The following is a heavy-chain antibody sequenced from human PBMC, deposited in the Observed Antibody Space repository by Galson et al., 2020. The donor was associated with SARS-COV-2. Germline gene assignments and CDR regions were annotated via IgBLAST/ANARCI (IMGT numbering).Heavy chain of an antibody. V-gene: IGHV3-21*01. D-gene: IGHD6-13*01. J-gene: IGHJ4*02. Sequence: NSGGSLRLSCAASGFTFSSYSMNWVRQAPGKGLEWVSSISSSSSYIYYADSVKGRFTISRDNAKNSLYLQMNSLRAEDTAVYYCASLREPEQQLGSFDYWGQGTLVTVSS. CDR2: ISSSSSYI. CDR1: GFTFSSYS. CDR3: ASLREPEQQLGSFDY.